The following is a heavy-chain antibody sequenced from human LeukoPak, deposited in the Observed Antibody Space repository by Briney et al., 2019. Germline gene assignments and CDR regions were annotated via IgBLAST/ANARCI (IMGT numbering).Heavy chain of an antibody. Sequence: ASVKVSCKASGYTFTSYYMHWVRQAPGQGLEWMGIINPSGGSTSYAQKFQGRVTMTRDTATTTAYMELSSLRSEDTAVYYCAKAVVTASSYYFDYWGQGTLVTVSS. V-gene: IGHV1-46*01. CDR1: GYTFTSYY. J-gene: IGHJ4*02. CDR2: INPSGGST. CDR3: AKAVVTASSYYFDY. D-gene: IGHD2-21*02.